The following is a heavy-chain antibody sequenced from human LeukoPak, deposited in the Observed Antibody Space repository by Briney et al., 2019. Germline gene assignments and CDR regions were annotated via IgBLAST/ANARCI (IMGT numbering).Heavy chain of an antibody. J-gene: IGHJ4*02. D-gene: IGHD6-19*01. CDR2: IYHNGNT. CDR1: GDSISSSY. V-gene: IGHV4-59*01. CDR3: ARGGWYVDY. Sequence: SETLSLTCTVSGDSISSSYWSWIRQPPEKGLEWIGYIYHNGNTDYNPSLKGRVTISVETPKNQFSLKLSSVTAADTAVYYCARGGWYVDYWGQGTLVTVSS.